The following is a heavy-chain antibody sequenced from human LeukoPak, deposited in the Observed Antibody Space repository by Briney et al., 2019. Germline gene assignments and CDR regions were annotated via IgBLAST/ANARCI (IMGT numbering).Heavy chain of an antibody. CDR2: ISPSGST. Sequence: EASETLSLTCTASGVSISGNYNRSCIREPAGEGLEWIGRISPSGSTKYNPSLKSRVTISVDTSKNQFSLRLNSVTAADTAVYYGAKSNGYGLVDIWGQGTMVTVSS. CDR1: GVSISGNYN. CDR3: AKSNGYGLVDI. V-gene: IGHV4-4*07. D-gene: IGHD3-10*01. J-gene: IGHJ3*02.